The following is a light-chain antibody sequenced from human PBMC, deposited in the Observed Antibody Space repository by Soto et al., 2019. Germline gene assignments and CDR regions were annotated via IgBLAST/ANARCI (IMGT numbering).Light chain of an antibody. CDR3: QQYKSYSPIT. CDR2: DAS. J-gene: IGKJ5*01. Sequence: DIQMTQSPSTLSSSLGDRVTITFLASQSILTWLAWYQQKPGKAPKLLIYDASNLQSGVPSRFSGSVSGTEFTLTISSLQPDDFATYYCQQYKSYSPITFGQGTRLEIK. CDR1: QSILTW. V-gene: IGKV1-5*01.